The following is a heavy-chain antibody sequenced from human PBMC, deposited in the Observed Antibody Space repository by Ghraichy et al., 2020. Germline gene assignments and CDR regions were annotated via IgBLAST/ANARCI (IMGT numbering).Heavy chain of an antibody. J-gene: IGHJ4*02. CDR3: ASGSSGEPYYFDY. D-gene: IGHD7-27*01. CDR1: GFTVSSNY. CDR2: IYSGGST. Sequence: GRSLRLSCAASGFTVSSNYMSWVRQAPGKGLEWVSVIYSGGSTYYADSVKGRFTISRDNSKNTLYLQMNSLRAEDTAVYYCASGSSGEPYYFDYWGQGTLVAVSS. V-gene: IGHV3-53*01.